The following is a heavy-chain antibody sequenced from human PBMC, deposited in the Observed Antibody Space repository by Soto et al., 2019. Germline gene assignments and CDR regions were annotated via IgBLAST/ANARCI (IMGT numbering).Heavy chain of an antibody. CDR1: GGSINSGGYS. J-gene: IGHJ6*02. D-gene: IGHD5-12*01. V-gene: IGHV4-30-2*01. CDR3: VRGYPGYDWSRYNYYGMDV. CDR2: IYHTGNT. Sequence: QLQLQESGSGLVKPSQTLSLTCAVSGGSINSGGYSWNWIRQPPGQGLEWIGYIYHTGNTYYNPSLKSRVTISLDRSNNPFCLRVTSVTAADTAVYFCVRGYPGYDWSRYNYYGMDVRGQGTSVTVSS.